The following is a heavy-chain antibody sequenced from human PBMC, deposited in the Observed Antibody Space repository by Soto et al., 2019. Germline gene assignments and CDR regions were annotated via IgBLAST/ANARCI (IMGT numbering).Heavy chain of an antibody. CDR2: ISSSSSTI. CDR1: GFTFSSYS. J-gene: IGHJ5*02. Sequence: XGSLRLSCAASGFTFSSYSTNWVRQAPGKGLEWVSYISSSSSTIYYADSVKGRFTISRDNAKNSLYLQMNSLRAEDTAVYYCARDHEAAEDLNWFDPWGQGTLVTVSS. D-gene: IGHD6-13*01. CDR3: ARDHEAAEDLNWFDP. V-gene: IGHV3-48*01.